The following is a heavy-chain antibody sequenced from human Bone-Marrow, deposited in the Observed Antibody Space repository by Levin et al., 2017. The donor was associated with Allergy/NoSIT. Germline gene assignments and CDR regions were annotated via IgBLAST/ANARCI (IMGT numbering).Heavy chain of an antibody. D-gene: IGHD5-12*01. CDR2: LDDGGNT. J-gene: IGHJ4*03. V-gene: IGHV4-59*13. CDR1: GGSISGSY. Sequence: TPSETLSLTCTVSGGSISGSYWNWIRQPPGKGLEWIGYLDDGGNTNYNSSLKNRVSISVDAAKSKISLKLTSMTAADTAVYYCARGSDVAGRSDIPCQTWGQGTLVTVSS. CDR3: ARGSDVAGRSDIPCQT.